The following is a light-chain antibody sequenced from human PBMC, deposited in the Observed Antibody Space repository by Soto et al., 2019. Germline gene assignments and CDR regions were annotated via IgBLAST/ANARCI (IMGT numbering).Light chain of an antibody. CDR2: TAS. Sequence: DIQMTQSPSSLSASVGDRFTLTCRASHGVSTYLSWYQQKPGKAPKLLIYTASSLQSGIPSRFSGSGSGTDFTLTISSLQPEDFATYYCQQNYNAPLTFGGGTKVDIK. J-gene: IGKJ4*01. CDR1: HGVSTY. V-gene: IGKV1-39*01. CDR3: QQNYNAPLT.